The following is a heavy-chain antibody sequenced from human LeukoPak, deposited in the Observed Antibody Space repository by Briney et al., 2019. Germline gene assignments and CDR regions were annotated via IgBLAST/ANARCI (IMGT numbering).Heavy chain of an antibody. CDR1: GGSISSYY. CDR2: IYYSGST. Sequence: SETLSLTCAVSGGSISSYYWSWIRQPPGKGLEWIGYIYYSGSTNYNPSLKSRVTISVDTSKNQFSLKLSSVTAADTAVYYCARGYQSSSWYLPLRYFDYWGQGTLVTVSS. D-gene: IGHD6-13*01. CDR3: ARGYQSSSWYLPLRYFDY. J-gene: IGHJ4*02. V-gene: IGHV4-59*08.